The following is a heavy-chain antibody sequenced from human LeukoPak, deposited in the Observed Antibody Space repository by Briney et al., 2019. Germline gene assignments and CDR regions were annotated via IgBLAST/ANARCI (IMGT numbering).Heavy chain of an antibody. D-gene: IGHD3-16*02. J-gene: IGHJ4*02. V-gene: IGHV3-30*04. Sequence: GGSLRLSCAASGFTFSSYAMHWVRQAPGKGLEWVAVISYDGSNKYYADSVKGRFTISRDNSKNTLYLQMNSLRAEDTAVYYCAKSPYVWGSYRYRLPTFDYWGQGTLVTVSS. CDR2: ISYDGSNK. CDR3: AKSPYVWGSYRYRLPTFDY. CDR1: GFTFSSYA.